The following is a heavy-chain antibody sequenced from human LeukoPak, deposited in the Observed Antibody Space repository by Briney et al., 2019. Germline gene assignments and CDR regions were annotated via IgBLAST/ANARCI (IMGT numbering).Heavy chain of an antibody. CDR2: INSNSKTI. Sequence: QPGGSLRLSCAASGFTFSSYSMNWVRQAPGKGLEWVSFINSNSKTIYYADSVKGRFTFSRDNAKNSLYLQMDSLRDEDTAGYYCARGVEGSSYYDSSGKGNALDIWGQGTVVTASS. CDR3: ARGVEGSSYYDSSGKGNALDI. CDR1: GFTFSSYS. D-gene: IGHD3-22*01. J-gene: IGHJ3*02. V-gene: IGHV3-48*02.